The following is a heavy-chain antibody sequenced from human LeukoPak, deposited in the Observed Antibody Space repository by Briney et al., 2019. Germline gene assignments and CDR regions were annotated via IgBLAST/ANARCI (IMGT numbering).Heavy chain of an antibody. CDR3: ARVGTLDSSGYSERNFDY. Sequence: ASVKVSCKASGYTFTGYYIHWVRQAPGQGLEWMGWINPNSGGTNYAQKFQCRVTMTRDTSISTAYMELSRLRSDDTAVYYCARVGTLDSSGYSERNFDYWGQGTLVTVSS. CDR1: GYTFTGYY. J-gene: IGHJ4*02. CDR2: INPNSGGT. D-gene: IGHD3-22*01. V-gene: IGHV1-2*02.